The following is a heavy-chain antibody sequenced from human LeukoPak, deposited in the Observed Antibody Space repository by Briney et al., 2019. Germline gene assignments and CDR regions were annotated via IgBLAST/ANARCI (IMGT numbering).Heavy chain of an antibody. CDR2: ISSSSSYI. V-gene: IGHV3-21*01. CDR1: GFTFSSYS. D-gene: IGHD2-15*01. J-gene: IGHJ4*02. CDR3: ARGYCSGGSCYHNYDY. Sequence: GRSLRLSCAASGFTFSSYSMNWVRQAPGKGLEWVSSISSSSSYIYYADSVKGRFTISRDNAKNSLYLQMNSLRAEDTAVYYCARGYCSGGSCYHNYDYWGQGTLVTVSS.